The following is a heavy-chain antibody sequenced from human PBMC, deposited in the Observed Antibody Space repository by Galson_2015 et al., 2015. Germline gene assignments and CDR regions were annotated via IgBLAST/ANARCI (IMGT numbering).Heavy chain of an antibody. CDR3: ARDLVYCGGDCYPRYFDL. D-gene: IGHD2-21*02. V-gene: IGHV3-30-3*01. CDR1: GFTFSSYA. J-gene: IGHJ2*01. Sequence: SLRLSCAASGFTFSSYAMHWVRQAPGKGLEWVAVISYDGSNKYYADSVKGRFTISRDNSKNTLYLQMNSLRAEDTAVYYCARDLVYCGGDCYPRYFDLWGRGTLVTVSS. CDR2: ISYDGSNK.